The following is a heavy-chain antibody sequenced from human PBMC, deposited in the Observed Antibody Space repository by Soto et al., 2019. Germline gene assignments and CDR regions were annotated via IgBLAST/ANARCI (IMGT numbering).Heavy chain of an antibody. D-gene: IGHD3-3*01. CDR1: GGSISSYY. CDR2: IYYSGST. J-gene: IGHJ3*02. V-gene: IGHV4-59*01. CDR3: ARGVRGYDFWGGYYSLGPRDVFDS. Sequence: SETLSLTCTVSGGSISSYYWSWIRQPPGKGLEWIGYIYYSGSTNYNPSLKSRVTISVDTSKNQFSLKLSSVTAADTAVYYCARGVRGYDFWGGYYSLGPRDVFDSWAQGTMVPVSS.